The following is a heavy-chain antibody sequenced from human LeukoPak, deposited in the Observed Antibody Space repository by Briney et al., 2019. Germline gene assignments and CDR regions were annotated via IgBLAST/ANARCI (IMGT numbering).Heavy chain of an antibody. Sequence: PSETLSLTCTVSGGSISSYYWSWIRQPPGKGLEWIGYIFYSGSTNYNPSLKSRVTISVDTSKNQFSLKLSSVTAADTAVYYCARGGWYDFWSGYPSLPINWFDPWGQGTLVTVSS. CDR1: GGSISSYY. V-gene: IGHV4-59*12. D-gene: IGHD3-3*01. CDR3: ARGGWYDFWSGYPSLPINWFDP. CDR2: IFYSGST. J-gene: IGHJ5*02.